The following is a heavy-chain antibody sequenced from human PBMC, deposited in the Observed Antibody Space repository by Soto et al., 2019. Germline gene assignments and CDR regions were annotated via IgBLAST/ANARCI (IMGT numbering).Heavy chain of an antibody. CDR2: IYPGDSDT. CDR1: GYSFTNYW. Sequence: GEPLKISCKGSGYSFTNYWIGWVRQMPGKGLEWMGIIYPGDSDTRYSPSFQGQVIISVDQSISTACLQWSSLQASDTAMYYCARQDYNYAYFDFWGQGTLVTVSS. V-gene: IGHV5-51*01. J-gene: IGHJ4*02. D-gene: IGHD5-18*01. CDR3: ARQDYNYAYFDF.